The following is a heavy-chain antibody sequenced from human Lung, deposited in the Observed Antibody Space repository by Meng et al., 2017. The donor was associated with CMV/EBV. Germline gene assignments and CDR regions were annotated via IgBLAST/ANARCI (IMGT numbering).Heavy chain of an antibody. CDR2: IIPIFGTA. D-gene: IGHD2-2*01. V-gene: IGHV1-69*05. J-gene: IGHJ6*02. CDR3: ARTPGDCSSTSCRGAYYYGMDV. Sequence: SVXVSXKASGGTFSSYAISWVRQAPGQGLEWMGGIIPIFGTANYAQKFQGRVTITTDESTSTAYMELSSLRSEDTAVYYCARTPGDCSSTSCRGAYYYGMDVWXQGTTVTVSS. CDR1: GGTFSSYA.